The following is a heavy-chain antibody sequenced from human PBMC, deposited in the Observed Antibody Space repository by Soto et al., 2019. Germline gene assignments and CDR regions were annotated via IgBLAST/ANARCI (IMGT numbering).Heavy chain of an antibody. CDR1: GGSISSYY. V-gene: IGHV4-59*08. Sequence: PSETLSLTCTVSGGSISSYYWSWIRQPPGKGLEWIGYIYYSGSTNYNPSLKSRVTISVDTSKNQFSLKLSSVTAADTAVYYCATSIAAAGTPFDYWGQGTLVTVSS. CDR3: ATSIAAAGTPFDY. CDR2: IYYSGST. J-gene: IGHJ4*02. D-gene: IGHD6-13*01.